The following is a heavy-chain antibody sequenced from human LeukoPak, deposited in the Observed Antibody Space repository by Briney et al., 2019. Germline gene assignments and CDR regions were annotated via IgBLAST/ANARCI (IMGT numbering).Heavy chain of an antibody. J-gene: IGHJ4*02. CDR2: INHSGST. V-gene: IGHV4-34*01. CDR1: GGSFSGYY. Sequence: SETLSLTCAVYGGSFSGYYWSWIRQPPGKGLEWIGKINHSGSTNYNPSLKSRVTISVDTSKNQFSLKLSSVTAADTAVYYCARGFSEAIGEGNVALDYWGQGTLVTVSS. D-gene: IGHD3-10*01. CDR3: ARGFSEAIGEGNVALDY.